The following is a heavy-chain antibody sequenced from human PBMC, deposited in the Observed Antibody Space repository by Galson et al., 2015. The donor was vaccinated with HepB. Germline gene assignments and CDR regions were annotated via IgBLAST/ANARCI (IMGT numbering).Heavy chain of an antibody. CDR2: ISGSGGST. V-gene: IGHV3-23*01. J-gene: IGHJ4*02. D-gene: IGHD6-19*01. CDR3: ANTRPIAVAGPRYFDY. CDR1: GFTFSSYA. Sequence: SLRLSCAASGFTFSSYAMSWVRQAPGKGLEWVSAISGSGGSTYYADSVKGRFTISRDNSKNTLYLQMNSLRAEDTAVYYCANTRPIAVAGPRYFDYWGQGTLVTVSS.